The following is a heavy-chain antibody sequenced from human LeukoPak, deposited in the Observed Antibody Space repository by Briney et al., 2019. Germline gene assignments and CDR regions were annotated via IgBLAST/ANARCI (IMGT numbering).Heavy chain of an antibody. CDR3: ARDRGRSDAFDI. D-gene: IGHD3-10*01. CDR2: ISYDGSNK. J-gene: IGHJ3*02. CDR1: GFTLSSYG. V-gene: IGHV3-30*03. Sequence: PGRSLRLSCAASGFTLSSYGMHWVRQAPGKGLEWVAVISYDGSNKYYADSVKGRFTISRDNSKNTLYLQMNSLRAEDTAVYYCARDRGRSDAFDIWGQGTMVTVSS.